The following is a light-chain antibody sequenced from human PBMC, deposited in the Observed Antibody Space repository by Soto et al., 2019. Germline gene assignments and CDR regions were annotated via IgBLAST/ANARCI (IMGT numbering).Light chain of an antibody. V-gene: IGKV3-20*01. J-gene: IGKJ3*01. CDR3: QQYGNSSFT. Sequence: EIVLTQSPGTLSLSPGERATLSCRASQSVSSSYIAWYQQKPGQAPRLLIYGASSRATGIPQRFSGSGSGTAFTRTISRLEPEDFAVYYCQQYGNSSFTFGPGTKVDIK. CDR1: QSVSSSY. CDR2: GAS.